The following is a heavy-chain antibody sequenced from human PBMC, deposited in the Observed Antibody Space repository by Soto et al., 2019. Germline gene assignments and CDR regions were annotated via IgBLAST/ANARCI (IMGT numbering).Heavy chain of an antibody. Sequence: EVQLVESGGGLVQPGGSLKLSCAASGFTFSGSAMHWVRQASGKGLEWVGRIRSKANSYATAYAASVKGRFTISRDDSKHTAYLQMNSLKTEDTAVYYCTRDPFETGDYPCFDYWGQGTLVTVSS. CDR2: IRSKANSYAT. CDR3: TRDPFETGDYPCFDY. CDR1: GFTFSGSA. V-gene: IGHV3-73*02. J-gene: IGHJ4*02. D-gene: IGHD4-17*01.